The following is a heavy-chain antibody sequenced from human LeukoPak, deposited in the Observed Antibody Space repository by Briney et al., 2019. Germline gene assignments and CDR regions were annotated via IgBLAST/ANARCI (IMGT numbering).Heavy chain of an antibody. J-gene: IGHJ3*02. Sequence: GGSLRLSCAASGFTVSSNYMSWVRQTPAKGLEWVSVIYSGGSTYYAESVKGRFTISRHNSKNTVYLQMNSLRAEDTAVYYCARTPCGNHAISFDIWGQGTMVSV. CDR2: IYSGGST. D-gene: IGHD1-14*01. CDR3: ARTPCGNHAISFDI. V-gene: IGHV3-53*04. CDR1: GFTVSSNY.